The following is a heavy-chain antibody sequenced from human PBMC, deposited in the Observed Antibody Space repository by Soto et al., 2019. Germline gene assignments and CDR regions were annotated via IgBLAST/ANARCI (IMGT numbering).Heavy chain of an antibody. CDR2: IIPIFGTA. CDR3: ARLITMIVVVIDRPPDAFDI. D-gene: IGHD3-22*01. CDR1: GGTFSSYA. V-gene: IGHV1-69*13. J-gene: IGHJ3*02. Sequence: SVKVSCKASGGTFSSYAISWVRQAPGQGLEWMGGIIPIFGTANYAQNFQGRVTITADESTSTAYMELSSLRSEDTAVYYCARLITMIVVVIDRPPDAFDIWGQGTMVTVSS.